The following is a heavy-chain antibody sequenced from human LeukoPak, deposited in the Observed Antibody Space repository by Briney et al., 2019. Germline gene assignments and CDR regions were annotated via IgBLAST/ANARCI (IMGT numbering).Heavy chain of an antibody. CDR3: AKYGSSWYKGDFDY. CDR2: IYNDGRT. D-gene: IGHD6-13*01. CDR1: GFIVNNKY. J-gene: IGHJ4*02. Sequence: PGGSLRLSCAASGFIVNNKYMTWVRQAAGKGREWVSLIYNDGRTYYADSVKGRCTISRDNSKNTLYLQMNSLRAEDTAVYYCAKYGSSWYKGDFDYWGQGTLVTVSS. V-gene: IGHV3-53*01.